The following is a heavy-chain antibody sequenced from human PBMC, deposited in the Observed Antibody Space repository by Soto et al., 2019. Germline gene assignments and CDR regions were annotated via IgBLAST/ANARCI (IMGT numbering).Heavy chain of an antibody. D-gene: IGHD3-10*01. CDR1: GGTFSSYT. CDR2: IIPILGIA. J-gene: IGHJ5*02. Sequence: QVQLVQSGAEVKKPGSSVKVSCKASGGTFSSYTISWVRQAPGQGLEWMGRIIPILGIANYAQKFQGRVTITAAKXXSXAXXELSSLRSEDTAVYYCAIEEYYYGSGSYSVVWFDPWGQGTLVTVSS. CDR3: AIEEYYYGSGSYSVVWFDP. V-gene: IGHV1-69*02.